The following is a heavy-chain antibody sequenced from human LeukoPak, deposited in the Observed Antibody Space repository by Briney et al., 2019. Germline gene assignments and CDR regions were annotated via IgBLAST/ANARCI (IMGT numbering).Heavy chain of an antibody. CDR2: INPSSGTT. J-gene: IGHJ2*01. V-gene: IGHV1-46*01. Sequence: ASVTVSCKASGYSFTSFYMHWVRQAPGHGLEWMGIINPSSGTTSYAQKFQGRITMTRDTSTSTVYMEVSSLRSEDTAMYYCARFQDAHGELPGWYFDLWGRGTLVTVSS. CDR3: ARFQDAHGELPGWYFDL. D-gene: IGHD1-7*01. CDR1: GYSFTSFY.